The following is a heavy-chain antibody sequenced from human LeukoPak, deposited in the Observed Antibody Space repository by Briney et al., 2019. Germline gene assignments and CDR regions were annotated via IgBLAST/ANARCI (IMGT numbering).Heavy chain of an antibody. Sequence: GGSLRLSCAASGFTVSSNYMSWVRQAPGKGLEWVSVIYSGGSTYYADSVKGRFTISRDNSKNTLYLQMNSLRAEDTAVYYCERDQLWFGESYFDYWGQGTLVTVSS. CDR3: ERDQLWFGESYFDY. CDR2: IYSGGST. CDR1: GFTVSSNY. V-gene: IGHV3-66*01. J-gene: IGHJ4*02. D-gene: IGHD3-10*01.